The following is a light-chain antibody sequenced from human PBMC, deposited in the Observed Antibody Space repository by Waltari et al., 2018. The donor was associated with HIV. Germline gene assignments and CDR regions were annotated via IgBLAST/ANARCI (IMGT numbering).Light chain of an antibody. Sequence: QSVLTQPPSASGTPGQTVTISCSGRSSNFGTDNVYWYQQLPGMTPKLLIYKNYQRPSGVPDRFAGSKSGTSASLAISGLRSEDEADYYCVGWDGSLSGYVFGAGTKVTVL. CDR2: KNY. V-gene: IGLV1-47*01. CDR1: SSNFGTDN. J-gene: IGLJ1*01. CDR3: VGWDGSLSGYV.